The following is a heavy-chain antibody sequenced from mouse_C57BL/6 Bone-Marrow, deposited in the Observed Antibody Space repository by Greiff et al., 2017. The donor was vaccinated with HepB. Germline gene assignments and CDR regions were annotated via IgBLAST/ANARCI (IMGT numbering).Heavy chain of an antibody. Sequence: EVQVVESGAELVRPGASVKLSCTASGFNIKDDYMHWVKQRPEQGLEWIGWIDPENGDTEYASKFQGKATITADTSSNTAYLQLSSLTSEDTAVYYCTTDDYDAMDYGGQGTSVTVSS. CDR3: TTDDYDAMDY. CDR1: GFNIKDDY. V-gene: IGHV14-4*01. J-gene: IGHJ4*01. CDR2: IDPENGDT.